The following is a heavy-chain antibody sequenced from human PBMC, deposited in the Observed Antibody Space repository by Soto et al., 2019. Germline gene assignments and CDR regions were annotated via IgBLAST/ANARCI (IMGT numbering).Heavy chain of an antibody. CDR2: IKSKTDGGTT. CDR1: GFTFSNAW. Sequence: EVQLVESGGGLVKPGGSLRLSCAASGFTFSNAWMNWVRQAPGKGLEWVGRIKSKTDGGTTDYAAPVKGRFTISRDDSKNTLYLQMNSLKTEDTAVYYCTTDWPQLLWFGELFLAFDIWGQGTMVTVSS. CDR3: TTDWPQLLWFGELFLAFDI. J-gene: IGHJ3*02. V-gene: IGHV3-15*07. D-gene: IGHD3-10*01.